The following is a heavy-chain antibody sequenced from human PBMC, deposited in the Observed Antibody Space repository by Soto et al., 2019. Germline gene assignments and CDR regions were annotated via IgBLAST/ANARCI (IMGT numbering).Heavy chain of an antibody. CDR3: AADATAWQQTVSSDY. CDR1: GFTFTSSA. CDR2: IAVGSGYT. J-gene: IGHJ4*02. Sequence: AAVKVSRKASGFTFTSSAFQWVRQARGQRMEWIGWIAVGSGYTNYAQRFQDRVTLTRDMSTATTYMELSRLTSEDTAIYYCAADATAWQQTVSSDYWGQGTLGTVSS. V-gene: IGHV1-58*01. D-gene: IGHD4-17*01.